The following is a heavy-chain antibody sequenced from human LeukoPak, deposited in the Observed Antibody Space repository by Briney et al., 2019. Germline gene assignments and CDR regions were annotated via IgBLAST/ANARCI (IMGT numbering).Heavy chain of an antibody. Sequence: GRSLRLSCAASGFTFSSYAMHWVRQAPGKGLEWVAVISYDGSNKYYADSVKGRFTISRDSSKSTLYLQMNSLRAEDTAVYYCARALWLRVLDVWGQGTTVTVSS. D-gene: IGHD3-10*01. CDR3: ARALWLRVLDV. V-gene: IGHV3-30*14. CDR2: ISYDGSNK. J-gene: IGHJ6*02. CDR1: GFTFSSYA.